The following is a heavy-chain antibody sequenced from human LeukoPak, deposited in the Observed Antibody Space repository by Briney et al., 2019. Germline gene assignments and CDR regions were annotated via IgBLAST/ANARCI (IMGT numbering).Heavy chain of an antibody. CDR2: ISSSGSTI. CDR1: GFTFSSYE. D-gene: IGHD7-27*01. V-gene: IGHV3-48*03. CDR3: ARDLNWETY. J-gene: IGHJ4*02. Sequence: GGSLRLSCAASGFTFSSYEMNWVRQAPGKGLEWVSYISSSGSTIYYADSVKGRFTISRDNSKNTLYLQMNSLRAEDTAVYYCARDLNWETYWGQGTLVSVSS.